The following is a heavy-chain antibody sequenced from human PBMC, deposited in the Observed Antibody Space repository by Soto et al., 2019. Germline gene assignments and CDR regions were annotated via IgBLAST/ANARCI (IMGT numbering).Heavy chain of an antibody. Sequence: QVQLVQSGAEVKKPGSSVKVSCKASGGTFSSYTISWVRQAPGQGLEWMGRIIPILGIANYAQKFQGRVTTTADKSTRTASRELSRRRSEATAVYYCASDRGSGWSTGTMPPDDWGQGTLVTVSS. D-gene: IGHD6-19*01. CDR2: IIPILGIA. CDR3: ASDRGSGWSTGTMPPDD. CDR1: GGTFSSYT. V-gene: IGHV1-69*02. J-gene: IGHJ4*02.